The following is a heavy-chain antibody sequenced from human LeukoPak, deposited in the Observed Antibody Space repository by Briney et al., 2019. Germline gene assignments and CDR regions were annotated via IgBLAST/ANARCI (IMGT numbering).Heavy chain of an antibody. J-gene: IGHJ5*02. D-gene: IGHD6-19*01. Sequence: GGSLRLSCAASGFTFSSYGMHWVRQAPGKGLEWVAVIWYDGSNKYYADSVKGRFTISRDNSKNALYLQMNSLRAEDTAVYYCARAAAAGGANWFDPWGQGTLVTVSS. CDR3: ARAAAAGGANWFDP. CDR1: GFTFSSYG. CDR2: IWYDGSNK. V-gene: IGHV3-33*01.